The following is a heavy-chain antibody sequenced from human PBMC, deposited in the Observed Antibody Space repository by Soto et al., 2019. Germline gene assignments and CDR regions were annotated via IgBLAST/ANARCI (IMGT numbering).Heavy chain of an antibody. CDR2: ISYDGSNE. V-gene: IGHV3-30-3*01. CDR3: ARDGDLNWNYGDY. J-gene: IGHJ4*02. D-gene: IGHD1-7*01. CDR1: GFTFSSYA. Sequence: QVQLVESGGGVVQPGRSLRLSCAASGFTFSSYAMHWVRQAPGKGLEWVAVISYDGSNEYYADSVKGRFTISRDNSKNTLYLQMNSLRAEDTAVYYCARDGDLNWNYGDYWGQGTLVTVSS.